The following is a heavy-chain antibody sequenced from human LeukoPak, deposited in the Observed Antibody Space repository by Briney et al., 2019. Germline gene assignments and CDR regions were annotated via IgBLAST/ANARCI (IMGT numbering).Heavy chain of an antibody. Sequence: GGSLRLSCAASGFTFSSYAMSWVRQAPGKGLEWVSAISGSCGSTYYADSVKGRFTISRDNSKNTLYLQMNSLRAEDTAVYYCGKGGSSFYYGSGSLYYFDYWGQGTLVTVSS. CDR1: GFTFSSYA. CDR3: GKGGSSFYYGSGSLYYFDY. D-gene: IGHD3-10*01. J-gene: IGHJ4*02. CDR2: ISGSCGST. V-gene: IGHV3-23*01.